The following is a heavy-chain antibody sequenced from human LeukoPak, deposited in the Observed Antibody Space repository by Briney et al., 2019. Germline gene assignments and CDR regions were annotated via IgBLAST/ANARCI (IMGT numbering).Heavy chain of an antibody. J-gene: IGHJ4*02. CDR1: GFTFSSYS. Sequence: GGSLRLSCAASGFTFSSYSMNWVRQAPGKGLEWVSSISSSSSYIYYADSVKGRFTISRDNAKNSLYLQMNSLRAEDTAVYYCAPGYCSSTSCPFAGYWGQGTLLTVSS. CDR2: ISSSSSYI. CDR3: APGYCSSTSCPFAGY. D-gene: IGHD2-2*01. V-gene: IGHV3-21*01.